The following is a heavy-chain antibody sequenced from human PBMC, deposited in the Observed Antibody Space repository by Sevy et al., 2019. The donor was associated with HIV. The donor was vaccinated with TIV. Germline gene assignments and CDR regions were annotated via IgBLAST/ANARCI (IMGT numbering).Heavy chain of an antibody. J-gene: IGHJ4*02. CDR1: GFTFGDYA. D-gene: IGHD3-10*01. V-gene: IGHV3-49*03. CDR2: IRSKAYGGTT. CDR3: TRGMWFGELFNY. Sequence: GGSLRLSCTASGFTFGDYAMSRFRQAPWKGLEWVGFIRSKAYGGTTEYAASVKGRFTISRDDSKSIAYLQMNSLKTEDTAVYYCTRGMWFGELFNYWGQGTLVTVSS.